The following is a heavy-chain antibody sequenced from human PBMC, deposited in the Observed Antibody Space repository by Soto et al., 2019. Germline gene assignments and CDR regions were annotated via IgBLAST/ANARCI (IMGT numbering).Heavy chain of an antibody. V-gene: IGHV3-30*03. Sequence: QVQLVESGGGVVQPGRSLRLSCAASGFTFSSYGMHWVRQAPGKGLEWVAVISYDGSNKYYADSVKGRFTISRDNSKNTLYLQMNSLRAEDTAMYYCAGDIGYRDYWGQGTLVTVSS. CDR1: GFTFSSYG. J-gene: IGHJ4*02. D-gene: IGHD2-2*03. CDR2: ISYDGSNK. CDR3: AGDIGYRDY.